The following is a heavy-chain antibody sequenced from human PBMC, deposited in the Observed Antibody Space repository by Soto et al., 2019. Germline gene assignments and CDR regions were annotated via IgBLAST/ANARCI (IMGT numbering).Heavy chain of an antibody. V-gene: IGHV1-69*02. CDR2: IIPILGIA. D-gene: IGHD2-2*01. CDR1: GGTFSSYT. Sequence: QVQLVQSGAEVKKPGSSVKVSCKASGGTFSSYTISWVRQAPGQGLEWMGRIIPILGIANYAQKFQGRVTITEDKSTSTAYRELSSLRSDDTAVYYCARSRAFGYQVRPVGSPGYWGQGTLVTVSS. J-gene: IGHJ4*02. CDR3: ARSRAFGYQVRPVGSPGY.